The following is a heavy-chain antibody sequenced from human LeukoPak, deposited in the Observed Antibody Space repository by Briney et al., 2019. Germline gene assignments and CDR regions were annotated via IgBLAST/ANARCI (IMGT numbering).Heavy chain of an antibody. CDR3: ASGPSTYYELYF. D-gene: IGHD3-3*01. CDR2: IYSSGST. CDR1: GGSISSSSYY. Sequence: PSETLSLTCTVSGGSISSSSYYWGWIRQPPGKGLDWLVSIYSSGSTYYNPSLKSRLTMSVDAANNNLSFKLMSVPAADTAVYYCASGPSTYYELYFWGQGTLVTVSS. V-gene: IGHV4-39*02. J-gene: IGHJ4*02.